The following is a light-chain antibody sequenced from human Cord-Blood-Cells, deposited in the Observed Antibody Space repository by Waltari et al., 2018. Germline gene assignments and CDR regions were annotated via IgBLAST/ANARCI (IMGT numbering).Light chain of an antibody. J-gene: IGKJ1*01. Sequence: VVMTQFPPSLSGCLGQQAPSSCRSSQSPVYSDGNTSLNWFQQRQGQSPRRLIYKISNRDSGVTDRFSGSGSDSDFTLKISRVEAEDVGVYYCMQGTQWTFGQGTKVEIK. CDR3: MQGTQWT. CDR1: QSPVYSDGNTS. CDR2: KIS. V-gene: IGKV2-30*01.